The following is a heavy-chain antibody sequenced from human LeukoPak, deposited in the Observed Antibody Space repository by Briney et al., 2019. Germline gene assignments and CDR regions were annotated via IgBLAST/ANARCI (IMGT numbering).Heavy chain of an antibody. Sequence: GASVKVSCKASGYTFTGYYMHWVRQAPGQGLEWMGWINPNSGGTNYAQKFQGRVTMTRDTSICTAYMELSRLRSDDTAVYYCGGTLEAEYFQHWGQGTLVTVSS. V-gene: IGHV1-2*02. CDR2: INPNSGGT. D-gene: IGHD3-3*01. CDR3: GGTLEAEYFQH. J-gene: IGHJ1*01. CDR1: GYTFTGYY.